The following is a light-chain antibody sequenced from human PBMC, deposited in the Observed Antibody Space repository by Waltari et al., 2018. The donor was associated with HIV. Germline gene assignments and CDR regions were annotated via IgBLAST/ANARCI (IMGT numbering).Light chain of an antibody. CDR2: NNN. CDR3: ATWDVSLNGYVL. CDR1: SSNIGPNL. Sequence: QSVLTQPPSASGTPGQRVTISCSGSSSNIGPNLVRWHQHLPPTAPKLLIYNNNQRPSGVPDRFSGSKSGTSAALAISGLQSEDEADYYCATWDVSLNGYVLFGGGTKVTVL. V-gene: IGLV1-44*01. J-gene: IGLJ2*01.